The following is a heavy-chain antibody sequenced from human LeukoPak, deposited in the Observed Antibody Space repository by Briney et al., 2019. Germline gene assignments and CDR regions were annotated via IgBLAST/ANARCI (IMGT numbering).Heavy chain of an antibody. V-gene: IGHV3-33*01. CDR1: GFTFSSYG. Sequence: PGRSLRLSCAASGFTFSSYGMHWVRQAPGKGLEWVAVIWYDGSNKYYADSVKGRFAISRDNSKNTLYLQMNSLRAEDTAVYYCARDSGYDFWSGYYTGEFDYWGQGTLVTVSS. CDR2: IWYDGSNK. D-gene: IGHD3-3*01. CDR3: ARDSGYDFWSGYYTGEFDY. J-gene: IGHJ4*02.